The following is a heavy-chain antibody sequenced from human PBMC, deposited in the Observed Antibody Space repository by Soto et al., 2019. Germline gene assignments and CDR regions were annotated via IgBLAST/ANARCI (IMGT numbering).Heavy chain of an antibody. J-gene: IGHJ5*02. CDR3: AREYSSGWYDGFDP. D-gene: IGHD6-19*01. Sequence: PGGSLRLSCAASGFTFSSYSMNWVRQAPGKGLEWVSYISSSSSTIYYADSVKGRFTISRDNAKNSLYLQMNSLRDEDTAVYYCAREYSSGWYDGFDPWGQGTLVTVSS. V-gene: IGHV3-48*02. CDR2: ISSSSSTI. CDR1: GFTFSSYS.